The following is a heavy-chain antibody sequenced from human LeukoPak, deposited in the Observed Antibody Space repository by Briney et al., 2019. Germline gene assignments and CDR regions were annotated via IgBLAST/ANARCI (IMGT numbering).Heavy chain of an antibody. D-gene: IGHD4-17*01. CDR2: INHSGNT. J-gene: IGHJ1*01. CDR3: ARGRGDYGDYVYFQH. Sequence: SETLSLTCAVYGGSFSGYYWNWIRQPPGKGLEWIGEINHSGNTNYNPSLKSRVTMSTDTSKNRFSLKLSSVTAADTAVYYCARGRGDYGDYVYFQHWGQGTLVTVSS. V-gene: IGHV4-34*01. CDR1: GGSFSGYY.